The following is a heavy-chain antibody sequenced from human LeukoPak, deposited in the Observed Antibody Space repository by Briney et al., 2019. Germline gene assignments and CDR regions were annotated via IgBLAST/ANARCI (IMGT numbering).Heavy chain of an antibody. V-gene: IGHV3-74*01. CDR3: AREGILVAGTVDWFDP. Sequence: GGSLRLSCEASGFTFSSYWMHWVRQASGKGLVWVSRINSDGSITSYADSVKGRFTISRDNAKNTLYLQMTSLRVEDTAMDYCAREGILVAGTVDWFDPWRQGTLVTVYS. J-gene: IGHJ5*02. CDR1: GFTFSSYW. D-gene: IGHD6-19*01. CDR2: INSDGSIT.